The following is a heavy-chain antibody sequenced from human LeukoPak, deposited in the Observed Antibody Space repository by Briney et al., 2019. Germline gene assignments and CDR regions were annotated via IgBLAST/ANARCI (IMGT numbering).Heavy chain of an antibody. J-gene: IGHJ4*02. Sequence: GAAGKVSCKASGYTFTIYGFSWMRQAPGQGLEWMGWISAYNGNTNYAQKLQGRVTMTTDTPTSTAYMELRSLRSDDTAVYYCARDAHLGYLDYWGQGNLVTVSS. CDR1: GYTFTIYG. V-gene: IGHV1-18*01. D-gene: IGHD2-15*01. CDR2: ISAYNGNT. CDR3: ARDAHLGYLDY.